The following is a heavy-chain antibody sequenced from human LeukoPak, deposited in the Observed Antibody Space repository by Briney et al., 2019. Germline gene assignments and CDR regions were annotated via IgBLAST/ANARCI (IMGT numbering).Heavy chain of an antibody. CDR3: AAGSGFYDFWSGLDY. Sequence: GASVKVSCKASGYTFTSYGISWVRQAPGQGLEWMGWISAYNGNTNYAQKFQERVTITRDMSTSTAYMELSSLRSEDTAVYYCAAGSGFYDFWSGLDYWGQGTLVTVSS. V-gene: IGHV1-18*01. CDR1: GYTFTSYG. J-gene: IGHJ4*02. D-gene: IGHD3-3*01. CDR2: ISAYNGNT.